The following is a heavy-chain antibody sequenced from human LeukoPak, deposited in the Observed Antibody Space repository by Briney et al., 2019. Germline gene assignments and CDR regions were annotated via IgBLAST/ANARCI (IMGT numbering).Heavy chain of an antibody. CDR3: ARDYSSGWYYFDY. D-gene: IGHD6-19*01. Sequence: GGSLRLSCAASGFTFSSYSMNWVCQAPGKGLEWVSYISSSSSTIYYADSVKGRFTISRDNAKNSLYLQMNSLRAEDTAVYYCARDYSSGWYYFDYWGQGTLVTVSS. J-gene: IGHJ4*02. CDR1: GFTFSSYS. V-gene: IGHV3-48*04. CDR2: ISSSSSTI.